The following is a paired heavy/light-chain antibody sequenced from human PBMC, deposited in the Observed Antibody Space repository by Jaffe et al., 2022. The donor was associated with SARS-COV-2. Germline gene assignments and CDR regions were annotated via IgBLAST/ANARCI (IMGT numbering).Heavy chain of an antibody. Sequence: QVQLVQSGSEMKKPGASVKISCRGSGHTFSRNAVNWVRQAPGQGLEWMGWISTTSGSPTYGQGFTGRFVFSLDTSVNTAYLQIDSLTADDAAVYYCARTSPGGPSYHFDSWGQGTLVTVSS. J-gene: IGHJ4*02. CDR2: ISTTSGSP. CDR1: GHTFSRNA. V-gene: IGHV7-4-1*01. CDR3: ARTSPGGPSYHFDS. D-gene: IGHD1-26*01.
Light chain of an antibody. CDR1: SGHNIYS. CDR3: QTWDTGIQI. J-gene: IGLJ2*01. V-gene: IGLV4-69*01. Sequence: QAVLTQSPSASASLGASVKLTCTLSSGHNIYSIAWHQQQPGKGPRFLMKVNSDGSHMKGDGILDRFSGSSSGAERSLIISSLQSDDEADYYCQTWDTGIQIFGGGTKLTVL. CDR2: VNSDGSH.